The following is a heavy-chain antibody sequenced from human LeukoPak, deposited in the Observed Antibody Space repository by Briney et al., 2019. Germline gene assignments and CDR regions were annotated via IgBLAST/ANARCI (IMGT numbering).Heavy chain of an antibody. CDR3: ARARDDSSGHYYFDY. Sequence: SETLSLTCTVSGGSISSYYWSWIRQPPGKGLEWIGYIYYSGSTNYNPSLKSRVTISVDTSKNQFSLKLSSVTAADTAVYYCARARDDSSGHYYFDYWGQGTLVTVSS. CDR2: IYYSGST. J-gene: IGHJ4*02. CDR1: GGSISSYY. D-gene: IGHD3-22*01. V-gene: IGHV4-59*08.